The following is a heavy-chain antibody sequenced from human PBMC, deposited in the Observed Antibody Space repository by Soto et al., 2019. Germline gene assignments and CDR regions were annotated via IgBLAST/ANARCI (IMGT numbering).Heavy chain of an antibody. V-gene: IGHV4-34*01. Sequence: SETLSLTCAVYCGSFSGYYWSWIRQPPGKGLEWIGEINHRGSTNYNPSLKSRVTISVDTSKNQFSLKLSSVTAADTAVYYCARGHYYYGMDVWGQGTTVTVSS. CDR1: CGSFSGYY. CDR2: INHRGST. CDR3: ARGHYYYGMDV. J-gene: IGHJ6*02.